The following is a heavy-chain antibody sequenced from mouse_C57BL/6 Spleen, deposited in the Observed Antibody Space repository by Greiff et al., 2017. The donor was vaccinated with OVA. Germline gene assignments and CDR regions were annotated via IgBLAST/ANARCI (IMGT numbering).Heavy chain of an antibody. J-gene: IGHJ3*01. CDR2: IRPSSGST. D-gene: IGHD2-4*01. CDR1: GYTFTSYG. V-gene: IGHV1-64*01. Sequence: QVQLQQPGAGLVKPGASVKLSCKASGYTFTSYGMHWVQQRPGQGLEWIGMIRPSSGSTNYTEKVKSQATMTVDKSSSTAYVQLSSLTSEDAAVDYCSRGISDDYDAFAYWGQGTLLTVSA. CDR3: SRGISDDYDAFAY.